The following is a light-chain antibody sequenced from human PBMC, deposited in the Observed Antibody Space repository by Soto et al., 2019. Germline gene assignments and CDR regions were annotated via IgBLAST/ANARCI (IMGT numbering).Light chain of an antibody. CDR1: QSVSSY. J-gene: IGKJ2*01. V-gene: IGKV3-11*01. CDR3: QQRTDWPYT. CDR2: DAS. Sequence: ENVLIQSPATLSLSPGERATLSCRASQSVSSYLVWYQQKPCQAPRLLIYDASNRATGIPARFSGSGSWTDFTLTSSGLEPEDFAGYYCQQRTDWPYTFGQGTKLEIQ.